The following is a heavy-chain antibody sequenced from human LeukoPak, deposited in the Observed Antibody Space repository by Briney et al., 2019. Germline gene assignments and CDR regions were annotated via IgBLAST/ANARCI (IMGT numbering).Heavy chain of an antibody. Sequence: SEALSLTCAVSGGSISSSNYYWGWIRQPPGQGLGGIGSIYYSGNTYYNPSLKSRVTISVDTSKNQFSLKLSSVTATDTAVYYCARRRAGRDWFDPWGQGTLVTVSS. D-gene: IGHD6-19*01. J-gene: IGHJ5*02. CDR2: IYYSGNT. CDR3: ARRRAGRDWFDP. V-gene: IGHV4-39*01. CDR1: GGSISSSNYY.